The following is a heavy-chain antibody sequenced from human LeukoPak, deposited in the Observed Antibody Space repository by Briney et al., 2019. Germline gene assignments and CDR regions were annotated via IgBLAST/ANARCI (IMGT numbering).Heavy chain of an antibody. J-gene: IGHJ4*02. CDR1: GFTISSYA. V-gene: IGHV3-23*01. Sequence: PGGSLRLSYAVSGFTISSYAMSWVRQAPGKGLEWVSAMSGSAGSTYCADSVKGRFTISRDNSKNTLYLQMNSLRAEDTAVYYCAKVGDYYDSSGYYSYFDYWGQGTLVTVSS. CDR3: AKVGDYYDSSGYYSYFDY. D-gene: IGHD3-22*01. CDR2: MSGSAGST.